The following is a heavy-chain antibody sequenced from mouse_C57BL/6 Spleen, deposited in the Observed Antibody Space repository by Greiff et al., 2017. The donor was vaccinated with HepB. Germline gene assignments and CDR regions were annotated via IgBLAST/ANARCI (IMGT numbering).Heavy chain of an antibody. CDR2: IDPNSGGT. J-gene: IGHJ3*01. V-gene: IGHV1-72*01. CDR1: GYTFTSYW. Sequence: QVQLQQPGAELVKPGASVKLSCKASGYTFTSYWMHWVKQRPGRGLEWIGRIDPNSGGTKYNEKFKSKATLTVDIPSSTAYMQLSSLTSEDSAVYYCARCLYGYEGTVAYWGQGTLVTVSA. CDR3: ARCLYGYEGTVAY. D-gene: IGHD2-2*01.